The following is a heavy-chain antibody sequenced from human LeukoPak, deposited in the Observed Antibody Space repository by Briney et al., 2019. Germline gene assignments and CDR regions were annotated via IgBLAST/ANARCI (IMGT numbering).Heavy chain of an antibody. J-gene: IGHJ5*02. D-gene: IGHD6-19*01. V-gene: IGHV1-18*01. CDR1: GYTFTSYG. Sequence: ASVKVSCKASGYTFTSYGISWVRQAPGQGLEWMGWISAYNGNTNYAQKLQGRVTMTTDTSTSTAYMELRSLRSDDTAVYYCARGSGIAVAAGWFDPWGQGSLVTVSS. CDR3: ARGSGIAVAAGWFDP. CDR2: ISAYNGNT.